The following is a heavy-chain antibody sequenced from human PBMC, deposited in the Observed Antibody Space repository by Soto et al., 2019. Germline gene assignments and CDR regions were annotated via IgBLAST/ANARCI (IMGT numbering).Heavy chain of an antibody. J-gene: IGHJ6*02. CDR1: GDNYHPYW. D-gene: IGHD5-18*01. CDR2: IYPGDSNP. Sequence: EVQLVQSGAEVKKPGESLKISCKVSGDNYHPYWIAWVRQMPGKGLEWMGIIYPGDSNPTYSPAFRGQVTISADRSISTAYLQWSSLKASDTAMYYCARVAGGFNYNYPSQYYKYAMDVWGQGTTVTVTS. CDR3: ARVAGGFNYNYPSQYYKYAMDV. V-gene: IGHV5-51*01.